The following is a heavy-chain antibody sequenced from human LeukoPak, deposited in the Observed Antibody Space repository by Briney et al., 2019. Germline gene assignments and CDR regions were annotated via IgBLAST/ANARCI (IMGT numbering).Heavy chain of an antibody. J-gene: IGHJ3*02. CDR3: ARVHSTHWRRSDVFDM. Sequence: ASVKVSCQTSGYSFTAYSIHLVRQAPGQSFEWMGWINGGQGDTKYSPKFQGRLTFTRDTSASTAHMELSDLRFADTAVYFCARVHSTHWRRSDVFDMWGQGTMVMVAS. CDR1: GYSFTAYS. V-gene: IGHV1-3*01. CDR2: INGGQGDT. D-gene: IGHD6-13*01.